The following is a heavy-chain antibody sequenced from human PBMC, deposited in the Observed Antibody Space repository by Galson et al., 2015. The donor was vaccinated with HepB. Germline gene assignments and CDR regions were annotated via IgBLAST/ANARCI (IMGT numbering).Heavy chain of an antibody. J-gene: IGHJ3*01. CDR1: GYSFTSYD. Sequence: SVKVSCKASGYSFTSYDIHWVRQLTGQGLEWMGWMGPKSGDTGYAQKFQGRVTMTRDTSMRTAFMELRSLTTEDTAVYYCAKGDGDYPESFDFWGQGTMVIVSS. CDR2: MGPKSGDT. D-gene: IGHD4-17*01. V-gene: IGHV1-8*01. CDR3: AKGDGDYPESFDF.